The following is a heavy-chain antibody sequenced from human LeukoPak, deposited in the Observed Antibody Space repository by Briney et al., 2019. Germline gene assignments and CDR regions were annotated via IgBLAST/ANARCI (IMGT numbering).Heavy chain of an antibody. CDR3: ASSIFGVVNFDY. V-gene: IGHV4-30-4*08. CDR1: GGSISSGDYY. D-gene: IGHD3-3*01. Sequence: PSETLSLTCTVSGGSISSGDYYWSWIRQPPGKGLEWFGYIYYSGSTYYNPSLKSRVTISVDTSKNQFSLKLSSVTAADTAVYYCASSIFGVVNFDYWGQGTLVTVSS. J-gene: IGHJ4*02. CDR2: IYYSGST.